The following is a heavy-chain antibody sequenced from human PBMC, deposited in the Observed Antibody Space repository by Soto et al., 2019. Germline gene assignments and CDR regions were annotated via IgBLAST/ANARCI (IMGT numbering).Heavy chain of an antibody. CDR2: IYYSGST. CDR1: GGSISSYY. D-gene: IGHD6-19*01. CDR3: ARHEVGWGPGGWFDP. Sequence: QVQLQESGPGLVKPSETLSLTCTVSGGSISSYYWSWIRQPPGKGLEWIGYIYYSGSTNYNPSLKSRVTISVDTSKHQFSLKLSSVTAADTAVYYCARHEVGWGPGGWFDPWGQGTLVTVSS. J-gene: IGHJ5*02. V-gene: IGHV4-59*08.